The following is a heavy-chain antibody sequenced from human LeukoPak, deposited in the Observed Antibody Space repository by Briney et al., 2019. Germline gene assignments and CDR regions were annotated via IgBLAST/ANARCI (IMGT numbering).Heavy chain of an antibody. CDR3: ARDYDSSGYYPW. J-gene: IGHJ4*02. V-gene: IGHV1-2*02. CDR2: INPNSGGK. Sequence: ASVKVSCKASGYTFTGYYMHWVRQAPGQGLEWVGWINPNSGGKNYAQKFQGRATMTRDTSISTAYMELSRLRSDDTAVYYCARDYDSSGYYPWGGQGTLVTVSS. D-gene: IGHD3-22*01. CDR1: GYTFTGYY.